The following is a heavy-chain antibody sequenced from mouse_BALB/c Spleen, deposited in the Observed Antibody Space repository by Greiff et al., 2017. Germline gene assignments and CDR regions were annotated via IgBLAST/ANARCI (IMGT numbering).Heavy chain of an antibody. CDR3: ARGGGGCFDY. CDR2: IYPGNSDT. Sequence: VQLQQSGTVLVRPGASVKMSCKASGYSFTSYWMNWVKQRPGQGLEWIGAIYPGNSDTSYNQKFKGKATLTAVTSASTAYMELSSLTNEDSAVYYCARGGGGCFDYWGQGTLVTVS. CDR1: GYSFTSYW. V-gene: IGHV1-5*01. D-gene: IGHD1-1*02. J-gene: IGHJ3*01.